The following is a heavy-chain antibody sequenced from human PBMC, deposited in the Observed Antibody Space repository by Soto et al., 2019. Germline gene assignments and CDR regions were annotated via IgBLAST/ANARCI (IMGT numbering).Heavy chain of an antibody. Sequence: QVQLQESGPGLVKPSETLSLTCTVSAGSISSYYWSWIRQPPGKGLEWIGYIYYSGSTNYNPSLKSRVTISVATSKNQFSLKLSSVTAADTAVYYCARGYGDYVLDYWGQGTLVTVSS. V-gene: IGHV4-59*08. CDR1: AGSISSYY. D-gene: IGHD4-17*01. CDR3: ARGYGDYVLDY. CDR2: IYYSGST. J-gene: IGHJ4*02.